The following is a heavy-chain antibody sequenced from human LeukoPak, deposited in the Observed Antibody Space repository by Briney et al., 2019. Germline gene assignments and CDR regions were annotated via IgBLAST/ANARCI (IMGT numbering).Heavy chain of an antibody. D-gene: IGHD4-17*01. V-gene: IGHV3-20*04. CDR1: GFTFGNYG. CDR3: ARAQTYGDSRLLLDF. Sequence: GGSLRLSCAASGFTFGNYGMSWVRQAPGKGLEWVSGINWNGGSTGYADSVEGRFTISRNNAKNSQYLQMNSLRVEDTALYYCARAQTYGDSRLLLDFWGQGTLVTVSS. CDR2: INWNGGST. J-gene: IGHJ4*02.